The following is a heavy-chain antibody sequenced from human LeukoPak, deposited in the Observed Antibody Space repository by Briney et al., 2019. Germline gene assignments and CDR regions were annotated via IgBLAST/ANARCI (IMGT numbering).Heavy chain of an antibody. J-gene: IGHJ6*03. CDR2: IYYSGST. CDR3: ARRARIGGNYYYYYYMDV. V-gene: IGHV4-59*01. D-gene: IGHD3-10*01. Sequence: GSLRLSCAASGFTFDDYDMSWIRQPPGKGLEWIGYIYYSGSTNYNPSLKSRVTISVDTSKNQFSLKLSSVTAADTAVYYCARRARIGGNYYYYYYMDVWGKGTTVTVSS. CDR1: GFTFDDYD.